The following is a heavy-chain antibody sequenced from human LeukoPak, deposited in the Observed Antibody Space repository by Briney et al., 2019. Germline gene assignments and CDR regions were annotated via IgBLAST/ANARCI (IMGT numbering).Heavy chain of an antibody. CDR1: GFTFNNYA. CDR2: ISGSGGST. J-gene: IGHJ4*02. V-gene: IGHV3-23*01. Sequence: PGGSLRLSCAASGFTFNNYAMNWVRQAPGKGLEWVSVISGSGGSTYYADSVKGRFTISRDHSKNTLYLQMNSLRAEDTAVYYCAKGGGSGYYDSSGLVNWGQGTLVTVSS. CDR3: AKGGGSGYYDSSGLVN. D-gene: IGHD3-22*01.